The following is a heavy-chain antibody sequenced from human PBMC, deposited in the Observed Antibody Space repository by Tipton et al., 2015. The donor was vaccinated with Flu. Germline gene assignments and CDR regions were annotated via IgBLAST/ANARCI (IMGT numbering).Heavy chain of an antibody. V-gene: IGHV4-38-2*02. CDR3: AKVIPELVAGLDS. Sequence: TLSLTCTISGHSISSDYYWGWIRQPPGKGLEWIGNIFRTGSTYHNPSLKSRVTMSVDTSKNQFSLKVFSVTAADTAVYYCAKVIPELVAGLDSWGQGTLVTVSS. J-gene: IGHJ4*02. CDR2: IFRTGST. CDR1: GHSISSDYY. D-gene: IGHD6-19*01.